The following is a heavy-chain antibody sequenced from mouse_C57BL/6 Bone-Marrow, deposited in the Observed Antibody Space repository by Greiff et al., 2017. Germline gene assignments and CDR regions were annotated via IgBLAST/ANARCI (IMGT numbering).Heavy chain of an antibody. CDR1: GFTFSDYG. D-gene: IGHD2-3*01. V-gene: IGHV5-15*01. J-gene: IGHJ1*03. Sequence: EVNVVESGGGLVQPGGSLKLSCAASGFTFSDYGMAWVRQAPRKGPEWVAFISNLAYSIYYADTVTGRFTISRENAKNTLYLEMSSLRSEDTAMYYCARDGGYDGYYFSYFDVWGTGTTVTVSS. CDR3: ARDGGYDGYYFSYFDV. CDR2: ISNLAYSI.